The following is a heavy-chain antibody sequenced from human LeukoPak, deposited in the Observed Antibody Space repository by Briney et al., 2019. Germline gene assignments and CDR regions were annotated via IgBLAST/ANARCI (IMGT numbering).Heavy chain of an antibody. J-gene: IGHJ4*02. D-gene: IGHD5-12*01. CDR1: GYTFTSYY. V-gene: IGHV1-46*01. CDR3: ARDPRLYSGYDWGAY. Sequence: ASVKVSCKASGYTFTSYYMHWVRQAPGQGLEWMGIINPSGGRTSYAQKFQGRVTMTRNTSTSTVYMELSSLRSEDTAVYYCARDPRLYSGYDWGAYWGQGTLVTVSS. CDR2: INPSGGRT.